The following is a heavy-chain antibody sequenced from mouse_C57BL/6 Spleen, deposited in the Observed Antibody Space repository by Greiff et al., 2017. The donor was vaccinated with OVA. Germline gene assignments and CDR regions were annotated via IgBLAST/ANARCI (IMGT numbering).Heavy chain of an antibody. D-gene: IGHD1-1*01. Sequence: QVHVKQSGAELVRPGTSVKVSCKASGYAFTNYLIEWVKQRPGQGLEWIGVINPGSGGTNYNEKFKGKATLTADKSSSTSYMQLSSLTSEDSAVYFCARRNYYGSSYVSFAYWGQGTLVTVSA. CDR3: ARRNYYGSSYVSFAY. CDR1: GYAFTNYL. CDR2: INPGSGGT. J-gene: IGHJ3*01. V-gene: IGHV1-54*01.